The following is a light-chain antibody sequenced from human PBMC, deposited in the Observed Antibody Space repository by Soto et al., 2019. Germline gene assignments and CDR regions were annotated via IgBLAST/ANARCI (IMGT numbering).Light chain of an antibody. V-gene: IGLV2-8*01. CDR2: DVS. CDR1: SSDVGGYNY. J-gene: IGLJ7*01. CDR3: SSYASSNTVV. Sequence: QSALTQPPSVSGSPGQSITISCTGTSSDVGGYNYVSWYQQHPGKAPKLMIYDVSNRPSGVPNRFSGSKSGNTASLTVSGLQDDDEADYYCSSYASSNTVVFGAGTQLTVL.